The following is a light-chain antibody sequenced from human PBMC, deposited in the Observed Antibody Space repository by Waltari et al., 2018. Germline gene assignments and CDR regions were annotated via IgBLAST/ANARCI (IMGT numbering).Light chain of an antibody. CDR2: EVS. CDR1: SSDIGSFNL. CDR3: CSYAGTIPFV. Sequence: QSALTQTASVSGSPGQSITISCTGTSSDIGSFNLVSWYQQHPGKAPKLMIYEVSQRPPGVSNRFSGSKSANTASLTISGLQAEDEADYYCCSYAGTIPFVFGTGTKVTVL. V-gene: IGLV2-23*02. J-gene: IGLJ1*01.